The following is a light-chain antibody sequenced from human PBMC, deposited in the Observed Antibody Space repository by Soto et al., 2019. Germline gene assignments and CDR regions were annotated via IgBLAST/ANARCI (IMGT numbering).Light chain of an antibody. CDR2: GAS. J-gene: IGKJ2*01. CDR1: QSVTNN. Sequence: EIVMTQSPATLSVSPGGRATLSCRASQSVTNNLAWYQQKPGQPPRLLISGASTRATGIPARFSGSGSGTEFTLPISSLQSEDFAVYYCQQYNNWPPMYTFGQGTKLEI. CDR3: QQYNNWPPMYT. V-gene: IGKV3-15*01.